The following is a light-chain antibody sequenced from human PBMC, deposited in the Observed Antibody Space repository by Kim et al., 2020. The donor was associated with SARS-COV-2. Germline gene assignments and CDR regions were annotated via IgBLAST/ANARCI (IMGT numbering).Light chain of an antibody. J-gene: IGKJ4*01. CDR3: QQYTAWPLT. CDR1: QSITSN. CDR2: GAS. Sequence: VSPGERAPLSCRASQSITSNLAWYQQKPGQAPRLLIYGASTRATGIPARFSGSGSGTEFTLTISSLQSEDFAVYYCQQYTAWPLTFGGGTKVEIK. V-gene: IGKV3-15*01.